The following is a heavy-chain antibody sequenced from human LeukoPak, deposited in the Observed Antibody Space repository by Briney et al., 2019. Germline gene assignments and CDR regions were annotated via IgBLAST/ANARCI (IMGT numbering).Heavy chain of an antibody. CDR1: GFTFSSYA. CDR2: ISGSGGST. D-gene: IGHD3-10*01. CDR3: AKTYGSGSYHRAYYYYGVDV. V-gene: IGHV3-23*01. J-gene: IGHJ6*02. Sequence: GGSLRLSCAASGFTFSSYAMSWVRQAPGKGLEWVSAISGSGGSTYYADSVKGRFTISRDNSKNTLYLQMNSLRAEDTAVYYCAKTYGSGSYHRAYYYYGVDVWGQGTTVTVSS.